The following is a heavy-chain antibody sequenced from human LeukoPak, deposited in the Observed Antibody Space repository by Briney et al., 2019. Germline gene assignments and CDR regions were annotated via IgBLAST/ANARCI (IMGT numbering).Heavy chain of an antibody. J-gene: IGHJ4*02. D-gene: IGHD3/OR15-3a*01. CDR2: IRHDGSNK. CDR1: GFRFNNYA. V-gene: IGHV3-30*02. CDR3: AKDRDWTFDY. Sequence: QPGGSLRLSCAASGFRFNNYAMHWVRQAPGKGLEWVAFIRHDGSNKYYSDSVKGRFTISRDNSKNTLYVQMNGLRTEDTAVYYCAKDRDWTFDYWGQGTLVTVSS.